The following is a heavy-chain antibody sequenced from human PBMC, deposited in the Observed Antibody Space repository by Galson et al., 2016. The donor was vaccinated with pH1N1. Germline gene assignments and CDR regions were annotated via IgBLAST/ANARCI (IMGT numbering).Heavy chain of an antibody. CDR2: IDWDDDK. D-gene: IGHD4-11*01. V-gene: IGHV2-70*01. CDR1: GFSLSTTGMC. J-gene: IGHJ4*01. CDR3: ARSYNDYINVDD. Sequence: PALVKPTQTLTLTCTVSGFSLSTTGMCVSWIRQPPGKALEWLALIDWDDDKYYSTSRKTRLTLSKDASKKQVVLTMTNMDPVDTATYFCARSYNDYINVDDGTHGTPVTVSS.